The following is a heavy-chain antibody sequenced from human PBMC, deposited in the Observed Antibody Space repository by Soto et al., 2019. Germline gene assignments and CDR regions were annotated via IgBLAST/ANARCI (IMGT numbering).Heavy chain of an antibody. CDR2: IIPIFGTA. Sequence: GASVKVSCKASGGTFSSYAISWVRQAPGQGLEWMGGIIPIFGTANYAQKFQGRVTITADKSTSTAYMELSSLRSEDPRDLAAASTPTCMDVWGQGTTVTVSS. CDR3: ASTPTCMDV. CDR1: GGTFSSYA. J-gene: IGHJ6*02. V-gene: IGHV1-69*06. D-gene: IGHD6-13*01.